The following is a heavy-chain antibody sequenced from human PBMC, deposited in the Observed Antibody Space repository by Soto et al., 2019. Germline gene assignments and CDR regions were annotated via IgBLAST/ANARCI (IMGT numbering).Heavy chain of an antibody. J-gene: IGHJ4*02. Sequence: SETLSLPYTVSGVYISSSSYYWGWIRQPPGKGLEWIGSIYYSGSTYYNPSLKSRVTISVDTSKNQFSLKLSSVTAADTAVYYCATGYCSGGSCYSGGYFDYWGQGTLVTVSS. CDR3: ATGYCSGGSCYSGGYFDY. V-gene: IGHV4-39*01. D-gene: IGHD2-15*01. CDR2: IYYSGST. CDR1: GVYISSSSYY.